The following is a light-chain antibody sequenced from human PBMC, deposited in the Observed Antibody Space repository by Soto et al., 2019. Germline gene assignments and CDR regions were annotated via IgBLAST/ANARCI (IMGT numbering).Light chain of an antibody. CDR3: ETWDSNTRV. Sequence: QLVLTQSSSASASLGSSVKLTCTLSSGHSSYIIAWHQQRPGKAPRYLMKLEGSGSYNKGSGVPDRFSGSSSGADRYLTISNLQFEDEADYYCETWDSNTRVFGTGTKLTVL. V-gene: IGLV4-60*02. CDR2: LEGSGSY. J-gene: IGLJ1*01. CDR1: SGHSSYI.